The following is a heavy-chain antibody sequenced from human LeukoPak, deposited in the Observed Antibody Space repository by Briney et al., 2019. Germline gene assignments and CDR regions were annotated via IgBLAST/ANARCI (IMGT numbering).Heavy chain of an antibody. Sequence: PGGSLRLSCAASGFTFSSYAMHWVRQAPGKGLEWVAVISYDGSNKYYADSVKGRFTISRDNAKNSLYLQMNSLRAEDTAVYYCARRSYGDIDYWGQGTLVTVSS. D-gene: IGHD4-17*01. CDR3: ARRSYGDIDY. J-gene: IGHJ4*02. V-gene: IGHV3-30*04. CDR2: ISYDGSNK. CDR1: GFTFSSYA.